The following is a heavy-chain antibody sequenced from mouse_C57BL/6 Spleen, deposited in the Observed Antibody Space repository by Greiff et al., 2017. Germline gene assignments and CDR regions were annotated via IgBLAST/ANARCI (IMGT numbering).Heavy chain of an antibody. CDR1: GFTFSDYY. CDR3: ARAPYDGYYWYFDV. D-gene: IGHD2-3*01. CDR2: INYDGSST. V-gene: IGHV5-16*01. Sequence: EVKLVESEGGLVQPGRSMKLSCTASGFTFSDYYMAWVRQVPEKGLEWVANINYDGSSTYYLDSLKSRFIISRDNAKNILYLQMSSLKSEDTATYYCARAPYDGYYWYFDVWGTGTTVTVSS. J-gene: IGHJ1*03.